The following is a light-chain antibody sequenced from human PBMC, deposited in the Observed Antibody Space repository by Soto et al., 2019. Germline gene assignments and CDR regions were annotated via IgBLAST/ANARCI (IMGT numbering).Light chain of an antibody. CDR3: QSSDSSLRGV. CDR2: RNN. V-gene: IGLV1-40*01. Sequence: QSVLTQPPSVSGAPGKGVTISGTGSSSNIGAGFDVHWYQQLPGTPPKLLMYRNNNRPSGVPDRFSGSKSGTSSSLAITGLQAEDEADYYCQSSDSSLRGVFGGGTKLTVL. J-gene: IGLJ2*01. CDR1: SSNIGAGFD.